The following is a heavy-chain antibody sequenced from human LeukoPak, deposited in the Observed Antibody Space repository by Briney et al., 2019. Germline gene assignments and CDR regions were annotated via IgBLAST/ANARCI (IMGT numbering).Heavy chain of an antibody. V-gene: IGHV3-23*01. D-gene: IGHD6-13*01. CDR2: ISGGSEDT. CDR1: GFTFGGYA. J-gene: IGHJ6*02. CDR3: XRTIXXYPNSWLYXXYGLDV. Sequence: PGGSLRLSCTASGFTFGGYAMSWVRQAPGKGLEWVSSISGGSEDTYYADSVKGRFTISRDNSKTTLYLKMNSLRAEDTAVYYGXRTIXXYPNSWLYXXYGLDVWGQGTTVTVSS.